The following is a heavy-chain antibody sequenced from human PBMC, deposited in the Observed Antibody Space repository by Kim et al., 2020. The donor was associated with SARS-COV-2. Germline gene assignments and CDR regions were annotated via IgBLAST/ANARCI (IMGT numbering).Heavy chain of an antibody. V-gene: IGHV1-69*13. D-gene: IGHD3-3*01. CDR1: GGTFSSYA. J-gene: IGHJ4*02. Sequence: SVKVSCKASGGTFSSYAISWVRQAPGQGLEWMGGIIPIFGTANYAQKFQGRVTITADESTSTAYMELSSLRSEDTAVYYCARLNDFWSGSTFDYWGQGTLVTVSS. CDR3: ARLNDFWSGSTFDY. CDR2: IIPIFGTA.